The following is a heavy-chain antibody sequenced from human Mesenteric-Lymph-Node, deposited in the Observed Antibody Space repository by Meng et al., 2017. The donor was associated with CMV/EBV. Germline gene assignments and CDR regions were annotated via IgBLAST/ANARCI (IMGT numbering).Heavy chain of an antibody. CDR3: ARRSGYALDD. J-gene: IGHJ4*02. V-gene: IGHV5-51*01. CDR2: IYPGDSET. CDR1: GYRFPGYW. D-gene: IGHD3-22*01. Sequence: ISCKGSGYRFPGYWIGWVRQMPGKGLEWMGIIYPGDSETKYSPSFQGQVTISADKSISTAFLQWSSLKASDTAMYYCARRSGYALDDWGQGTLVTVSS.